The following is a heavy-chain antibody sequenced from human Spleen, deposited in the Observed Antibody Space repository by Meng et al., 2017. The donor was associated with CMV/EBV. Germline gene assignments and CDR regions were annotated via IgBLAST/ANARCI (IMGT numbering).Heavy chain of an antibody. V-gene: IGHV1-2*02. Sequence: ASVKDSRMTTGYTFTYYLLHWVRQAPGQGLEWMGWINSNSGCTNYAQKFQGRVTLNRNTSIRTAYMELSRQRADDTAIYYCATVSGYCGRRTCYQFDPWGQGTLVTVSS. CDR2: INSNSGCT. CDR3: ATVSGYCGRRTCYQFDP. J-gene: IGHJ5*02. D-gene: IGHD5-12*01. CDR1: GYTFTYYL.